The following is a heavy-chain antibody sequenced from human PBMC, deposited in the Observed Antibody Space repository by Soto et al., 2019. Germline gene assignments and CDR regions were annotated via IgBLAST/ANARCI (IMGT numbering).Heavy chain of an antibody. J-gene: IGHJ6*02. V-gene: IGHV5-10-1*01. CDR1: GYSFTSYW. CDR2: IDPSDSYT. D-gene: IGHD3-9*01. CDR3: ARHYGVRVGLVSPTYYYYYGMDV. Sequence: GESLKISCKGSGYSFTSYWISWVRQMPGKGLEWMGRIDPSDSYTNYSPSFQSHVTISADKSISTAYLQWSSLKASDTAMYYCARHYGVRVGLVSPTYYYYYGMDVWGQGTTVTVSS.